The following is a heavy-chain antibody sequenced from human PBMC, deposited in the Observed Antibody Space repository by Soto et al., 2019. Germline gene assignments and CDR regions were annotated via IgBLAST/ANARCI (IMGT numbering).Heavy chain of an antibody. CDR2: IRSKAYGGTT. D-gene: IGHD2-8*01. J-gene: IGHJ4*02. V-gene: IGHV3-49*04. CDR3: TAGKLYPSLDFDY. CDR1: GFTFSNAW. Sequence: LRLSCAASGFTFSNAWMSWVRQAPGKGLEWVGFIRSKAYGGTTEYAASVKGRFTISRDDSKSIAYLQMNSLKTEDTAVYYCTAGKLYPSLDFDYWGQGTLVTVSS.